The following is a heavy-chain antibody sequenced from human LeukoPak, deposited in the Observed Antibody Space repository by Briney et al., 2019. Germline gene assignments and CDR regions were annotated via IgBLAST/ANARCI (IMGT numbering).Heavy chain of an antibody. CDR3: ARDWWLGSPILQGYFYGLDV. Sequence: SETLSLTCAVSGASFSGFYWTCIRQATGEGLEWLGSIYNSESIEYNPSLTSRATISVDTSKHQFSLRLSSVTAADTAVYYCARDWWLGSPILQGYFYGLDVWGHGTTVTVSS. V-gene: IGHV4-59*01. CDR2: IYNSESI. D-gene: IGHD2-15*01. CDR1: GASFSGFY. J-gene: IGHJ6*02.